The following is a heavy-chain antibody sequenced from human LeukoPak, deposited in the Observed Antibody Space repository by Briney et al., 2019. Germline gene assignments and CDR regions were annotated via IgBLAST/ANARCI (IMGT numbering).Heavy chain of an antibody. V-gene: IGHV1-69*01. Sequence: GSSVKVSCKASGGTFSSYAISWVRQAPGQGLEWMGGIIPIFGTANYAQKFQGRVTITADESTSTAYMELSSLRSEDTAVYYCARESSSGPYVVPAAHWGQGTLVTVSS. CDR3: ARESSSGPYVVPAAH. CDR2: IIPIFGTA. CDR1: GGTFSSYA. D-gene: IGHD2-2*01. J-gene: IGHJ4*02.